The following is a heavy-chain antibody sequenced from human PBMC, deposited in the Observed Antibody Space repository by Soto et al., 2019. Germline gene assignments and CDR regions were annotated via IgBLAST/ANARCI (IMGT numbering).Heavy chain of an antibody. CDR3: ARAVGGPTSNLDY. Sequence: QVQPVQSGAEEKKPGASVKVSCKASGYTFTSYAMHWVRQAPGQRLEWMGWINAGNGNTKYSQKFQGRVTITGDTSASTAYMELSSLRSEDTAVYYCARAVGGPTSNLDYWGQGTLVTVSS. CDR1: GYTFTSYA. V-gene: IGHV1-3*05. J-gene: IGHJ4*02. D-gene: IGHD3-16*01. CDR2: INAGNGNT.